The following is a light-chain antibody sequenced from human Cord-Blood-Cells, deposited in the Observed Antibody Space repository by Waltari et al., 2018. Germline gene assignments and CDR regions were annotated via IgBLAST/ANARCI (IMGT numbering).Light chain of an antibody. CDR1: QSVSSSY. V-gene: IGKV3-20*01. CDR3: QQYGSSFT. Sequence: VVLSTSPGTLSLPPGERATLSCRASQSVSSSYLAWYQQKPGQAPRLLIYGASSRATGIPDRFSGSGSGTDFTLTISRLEPEDFAVYYCQQYGSSFTFGPGTKVDIK. J-gene: IGKJ3*01. CDR2: GAS.